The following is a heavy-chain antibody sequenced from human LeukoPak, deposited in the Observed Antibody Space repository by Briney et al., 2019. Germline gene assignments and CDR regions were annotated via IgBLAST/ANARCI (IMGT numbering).Heavy chain of an antibody. CDR3: ARGAVRVVGYFDY. CDR1: GYTFTDYY. CDR2: INPNSGGT. V-gene: IGHV1-2*02. Sequence: ASVKVSCKASGYTFTDYYIHWVRQAPGQGLEWMGWINPNSGGTNYAQKFQGRVTMTRDTSISTAYMEMSRLTSDDTAVYYCARGAVRVVGYFDYWGQGTLVTVSS. J-gene: IGHJ4*02. D-gene: IGHD1-26*01.